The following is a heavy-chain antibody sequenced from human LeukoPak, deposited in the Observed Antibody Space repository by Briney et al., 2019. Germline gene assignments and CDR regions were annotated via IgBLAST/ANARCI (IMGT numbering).Heavy chain of an antibody. J-gene: IGHJ3*02. Sequence: GGSLRLSCAASGFTFSSYGMHWVRQAPGKGLEWVAFIRYDGSNKYYADSVKGRFTISRDNSKNTLYLQMNSLRAEDTAVYYCAKDRTYYYEDAFDIWGQGTMVTVSS. CDR2: IRYDGSNK. V-gene: IGHV3-30*02. CDR1: GFTFSSYG. D-gene: IGHD3-22*01. CDR3: AKDRTYYYEDAFDI.